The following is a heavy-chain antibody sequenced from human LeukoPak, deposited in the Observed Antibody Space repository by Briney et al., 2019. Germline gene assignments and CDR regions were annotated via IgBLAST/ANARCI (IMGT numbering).Heavy chain of an antibody. J-gene: IGHJ5*02. Sequence: GGSLRLSCAASGFTFYSDSMNSVRQAPGKGLEWVSSISSSSSYIYYADSVKGRFAISRDNAKNSLFLQMNSLRAEDTAVYYCARADRLDPWGQGTLVTVSS. CDR3: ARADRLDP. D-gene: IGHD6-6*01. CDR1: GFTFYSDS. CDR2: ISSSSSYI. V-gene: IGHV3-21*01.